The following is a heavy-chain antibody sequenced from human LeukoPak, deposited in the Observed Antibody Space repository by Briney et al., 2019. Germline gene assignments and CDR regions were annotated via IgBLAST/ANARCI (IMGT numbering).Heavy chain of an antibody. D-gene: IGHD6-13*01. Sequence: ASVKVSCKASGYTFTTYGISWVRQAPGQGLEWMGWISTYNGNTNYAQKLQGRVTMTTDTSTSTAYMQLRSRRTDDAAVYYCSRDTYGSSWYLDYWGQGTLVTVSS. V-gene: IGHV1-18*01. CDR3: SRDTYGSSWYLDY. J-gene: IGHJ4*02. CDR2: ISTYNGNT. CDR1: GYTFTTYG.